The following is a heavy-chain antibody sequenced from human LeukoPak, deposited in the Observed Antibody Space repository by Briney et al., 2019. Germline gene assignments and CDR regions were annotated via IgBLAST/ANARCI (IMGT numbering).Heavy chain of an antibody. CDR3: ARRAPGGWFDP. J-gene: IGHJ5*02. CDR1: GLTFSNYS. D-gene: IGHD3-16*01. V-gene: IGHV3-48*02. CDR2: ISSSSSTI. Sequence: PGGSLRLSCAASGLTFSNYSMNWVRQAPGKGLEWVSYISSSSSTIYYADSVKGRFTISRDNAKNSLYLQMNRLRDEDTAVYYCARRAPGGWFDPWGQGTLVTVSS.